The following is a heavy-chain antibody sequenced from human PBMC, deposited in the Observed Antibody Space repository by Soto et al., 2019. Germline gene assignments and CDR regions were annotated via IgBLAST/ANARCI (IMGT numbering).Heavy chain of an antibody. V-gene: IGHV3-7*05. Sequence: GGSLRLSCAASGLTFNNCWMSWLRQAPGEGLEWVATTNPDGSRKYYVDSVEGRFTISRDNAKSSLYLQLNTVRADDAAVYYCARIFSNYFDYWGQGTMVTVSS. CDR3: ARIFSNYFDY. J-gene: IGHJ4*02. CDR2: TNPDGSRK. CDR1: GLTFNNCW.